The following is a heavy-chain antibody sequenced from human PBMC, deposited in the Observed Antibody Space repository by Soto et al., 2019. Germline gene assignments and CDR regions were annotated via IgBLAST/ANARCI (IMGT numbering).Heavy chain of an antibody. CDR1: GGTFSSYA. J-gene: IGHJ6*02. V-gene: IGHV1-69*06. CDR3: ARDVGVAVAGRRRRSGDYYCMDV. D-gene: IGHD6-19*01. Sequence: VASVKVSCKASGGTFSSYAISWVRQAPGQGLEWMGGIIPIFGTANYAQKFQGRVTFTADKSTSRAYMELRSLRYDDKAGYYCARDVGVAVAGRRRRSGDYYCMDVWGQGTTVTVSS. CDR2: IIPIFGTA.